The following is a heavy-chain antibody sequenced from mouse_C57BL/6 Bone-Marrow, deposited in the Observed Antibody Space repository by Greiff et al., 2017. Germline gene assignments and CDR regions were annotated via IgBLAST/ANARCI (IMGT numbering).Heavy chain of an antibody. CDR1: GYAFTNYL. V-gene: IGHV1-54*01. CDR2: INPGSGGT. CDR3: ARSKTYARDY. Sequence: QVQLQQSGAELVRPGTSVKVSCKASGYAFTNYLIEWVKQRPGQGLEWIGVINPGSGGTNYNEKFKGKATLTADKSSSTAYMQLSSLTSEDSAVYFCARSKTYARDYWGQGTSVTVSS. J-gene: IGHJ4*01.